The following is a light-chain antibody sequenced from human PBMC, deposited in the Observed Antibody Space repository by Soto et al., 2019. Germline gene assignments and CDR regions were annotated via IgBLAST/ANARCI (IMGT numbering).Light chain of an antibody. Sequence: QSALTQPASVSGSPGQSITISCTGTNSDVGGFNYVSWYQQLPGTAPKLLIYDDDKRPSGIPDRFSGSKSGTSATLGITGFQTGDEADYYCGSWDSSLSAYVFGTGTKVTVL. J-gene: IGLJ1*01. CDR3: GSWDSSLSAYV. V-gene: IGLV1-51*01. CDR1: NSDVGGFNY. CDR2: DDD.